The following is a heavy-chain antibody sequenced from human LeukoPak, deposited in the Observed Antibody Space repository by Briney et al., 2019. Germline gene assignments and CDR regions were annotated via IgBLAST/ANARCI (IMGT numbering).Heavy chain of an antibody. Sequence: GVSLRRSCAASGFTGSSNYMSRVPQGPGKGLVCLSDIDNGGSTYYADSVEGRFTISRDNSKNTLYLQMNSLRAEDTAVYYCARDGYYCSGGSCYDGMDVWGKGTTVTVSS. CDR3: ARDGYYCSGGSCYDGMDV. CDR1: GFTGSSNY. D-gene: IGHD2-15*01. J-gene: IGHJ6*04. CDR2: IDNGGST. V-gene: IGHV3-53*01.